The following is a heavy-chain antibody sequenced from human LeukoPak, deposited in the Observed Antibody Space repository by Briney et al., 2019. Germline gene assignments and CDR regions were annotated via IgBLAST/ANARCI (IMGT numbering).Heavy chain of an antibody. Sequence: PGGSLRLSCAASGFTFSSYAMSWVRQAPGKGLEWVSAISGRGGSTYYADSVKGRFTISRDNSKNTLYLQMNSLRAEDTAVYYCAKDQGLELLRWGAFDIWGQGTMVTVSS. CDR3: AKDQGLELLRWGAFDI. J-gene: IGHJ3*02. CDR1: GFTFSSYA. CDR2: ISGRGGST. D-gene: IGHD1-7*01. V-gene: IGHV3-23*01.